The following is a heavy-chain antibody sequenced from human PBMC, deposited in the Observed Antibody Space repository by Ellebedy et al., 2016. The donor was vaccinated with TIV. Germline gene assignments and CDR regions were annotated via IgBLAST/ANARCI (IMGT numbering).Heavy chain of an antibody. CDR2: ISPYNGNT. J-gene: IGHJ4*02. CDR1: GYTFTSYG. D-gene: IGHD4-17*01. Sequence: AASVKVSCKASGYTFTSYGISWVRQAPGQGLKWMGWISPYNGNTNYAHKFQGRVTMTTDTSTRTAYMELRSLGSDDTAVYYCARASGRAVTAKNDYWGQGTLVTVSS. CDR3: ARASGRAVTAKNDY. V-gene: IGHV1-18*01.